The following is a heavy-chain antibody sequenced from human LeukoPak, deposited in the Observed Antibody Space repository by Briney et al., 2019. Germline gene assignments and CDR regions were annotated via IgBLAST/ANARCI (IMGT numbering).Heavy chain of an antibody. J-gene: IGHJ4*02. Sequence: SSVTVSFKSSGYTFTIYGISWGRQAPGQGLGWMGWISAYNGNTNYAQKLQGRVTMTTDTSTSTAYMELRSLRSDDTAVYYCARVVSKWELLCDYDYWGQGTLVTVSS. V-gene: IGHV1-18*01. D-gene: IGHD1-26*01. CDR3: ARVVSKWELLCDYDY. CDR2: ISAYNGNT. CDR1: GYTFTIYG.